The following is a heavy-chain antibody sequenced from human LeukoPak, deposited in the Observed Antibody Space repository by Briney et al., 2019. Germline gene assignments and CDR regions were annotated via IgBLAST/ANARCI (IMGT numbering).Heavy chain of an antibody. CDR2: INPSGGST. CDR1: GYTFTSYY. CDR3: ARDPSVVVVAAESTTDAFDI. Sequence: ASVKVSCKASGYTFTSYYMHWVRQAPGQGLEWMGMINPSGGSTSYAQKFQGRVTMTRDTSTSTVYMELSSLRSEDTAVYYCARDPSVVVVAAESTTDAFDIWGQGTMVTVSS. D-gene: IGHD2-15*01. V-gene: IGHV1-46*01. J-gene: IGHJ3*02.